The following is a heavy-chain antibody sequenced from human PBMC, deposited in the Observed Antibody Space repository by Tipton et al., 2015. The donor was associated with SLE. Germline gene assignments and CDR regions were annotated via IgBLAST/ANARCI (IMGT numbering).Heavy chain of an antibody. V-gene: IGHV4-59*11. J-gene: IGHJ4*02. CDR2: IYYSGDT. CDR1: GGSISGHY. D-gene: IGHD7-27*01. CDR3: ARGANWGSRDFQY. Sequence: TLSLTCTVSGGSISGHYWSWIRQSPGKALEWIGYIYYSGDTNYNPSLKSRVTFSVDTSKNQFSLNLNSVTAADTAVYYCARGANWGSRDFQYWGQGTLVTVSS.